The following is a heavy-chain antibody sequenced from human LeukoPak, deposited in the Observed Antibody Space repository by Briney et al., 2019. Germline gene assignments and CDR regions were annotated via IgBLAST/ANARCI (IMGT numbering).Heavy chain of an antibody. CDR2: IIPIFSTA. J-gene: IGHJ5*02. CDR3: TRDGQWLAGEINWFDP. CDR1: GGTFSGYA. Sequence: ASVNASCKASGGTFSGYAISWVRQAPGQGLEWMGRIIPIFSTANYAQKFQGRVTITTDESTSTAYMELSSLRSEDTAVYYCTRDGQWLAGEINWFDPWGQGTLVTVSS. V-gene: IGHV1-69*05. D-gene: IGHD6-19*01.